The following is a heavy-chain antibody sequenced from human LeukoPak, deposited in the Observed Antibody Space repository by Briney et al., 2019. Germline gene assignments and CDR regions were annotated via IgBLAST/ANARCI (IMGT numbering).Heavy chain of an antibody. D-gene: IGHD4-17*01. CDR2: LYPGNPDP. V-gene: IGHV5-51*01. Sequence: GESLKLYCICSGYHLTIYWLGWVRQMTGTCLEWMAILYPGNPDPSKELSFQGQLTISADKSISTAYLQWSSLKASDTAMYYCASQGDYGDYVLRYWGQGTLVTVST. CDR3: ASQGDYGDYVLRY. CDR1: GYHLTIYW. J-gene: IGHJ4*02.